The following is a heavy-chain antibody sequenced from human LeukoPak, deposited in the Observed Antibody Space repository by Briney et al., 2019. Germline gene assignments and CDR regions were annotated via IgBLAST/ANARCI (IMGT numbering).Heavy chain of an antibody. D-gene: IGHD2/OR15-2a*01. J-gene: IGHJ3*02. V-gene: IGHV3-74*01. CDR2: INPDDKSA. CDR3: LTIVETTFDAFDI. Sequence: GGSLRLSCAASGFTFSKYWLHWLRQAPGKGLVWVSRINPDDKSASYADSVKGRFTIARDDARKTLYLQMNSLRAENTAVYYCLTIVETTFDAFDIWGQGTMVTVSS. CDR1: GFTFSKYW.